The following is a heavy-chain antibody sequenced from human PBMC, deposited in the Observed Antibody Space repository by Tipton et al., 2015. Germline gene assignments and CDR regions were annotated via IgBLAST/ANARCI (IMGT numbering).Heavy chain of an antibody. Sequence: TLSLTCTVSGDSISRDGYYWSWSRQHPGKGLEWLGYSYYSGSTYYNPSLKSRLTISVDMSKNQFSLKLSSVTAADTAVYYCARVPFDYFDYWGQGILVTVSS. CDR3: ARVPFDYFDY. V-gene: IGHV4-31*03. J-gene: IGHJ4*02. CDR1: GDSISRDGYY. CDR2: SYYSGST.